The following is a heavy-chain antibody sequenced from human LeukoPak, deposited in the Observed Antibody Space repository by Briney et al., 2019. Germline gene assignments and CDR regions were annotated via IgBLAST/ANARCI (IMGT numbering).Heavy chain of an antibody. V-gene: IGHV1-69*05. D-gene: IGHD5-24*01. Sequence: SVKLSCKASGGTFSSYAISWVRQAPGQGLEWMGGIIPIFGTANYAQKFQGRVTITTDESTSTAYMELSSLRSEDTAVYYCSAAVRMATPRAFDYWGQGTLVTVSS. J-gene: IGHJ4*02. CDR1: GGTFSSYA. CDR2: IIPIFGTA. CDR3: SAAVRMATPRAFDY.